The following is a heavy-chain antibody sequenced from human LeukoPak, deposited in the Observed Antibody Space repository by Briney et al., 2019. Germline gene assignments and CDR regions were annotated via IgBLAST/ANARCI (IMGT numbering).Heavy chain of an antibody. CDR2: IIPIFGTA. CDR3: ASQGFRDWGQENWFDP. V-gene: IGHV1-69*13. J-gene: IGHJ5*02. D-gene: IGHD7-27*01. Sequence: SVKVSCKASGGTFSSYAISWVRQAPGQGLEWRGGIIPIFGTANYAQKFQGRVTITADESTSTAYMELSSLRSEDTAVYYCASQGFRDWGQENWFDPWGQGTLVTVSS. CDR1: GGTFSSYA.